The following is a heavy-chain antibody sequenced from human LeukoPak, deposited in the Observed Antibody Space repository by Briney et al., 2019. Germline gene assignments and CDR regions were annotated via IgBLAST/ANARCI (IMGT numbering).Heavy chain of an antibody. J-gene: IGHJ5*02. D-gene: IGHD3-10*01. CDR2: INAGNGNT. Sequence: ASVKVSCKASGYTFISYAVHWVRQAPGQRLEWMGWINAGNGNTKYSQKFQGRVTITRDTSASTAYMELSSLRSEDTAVYYCARVVGTDYYGSGSLDPCGQGTLVTVSS. CDR3: ARVVGTDYYGSGSLDP. CDR1: GYTFISYA. V-gene: IGHV1-3*01.